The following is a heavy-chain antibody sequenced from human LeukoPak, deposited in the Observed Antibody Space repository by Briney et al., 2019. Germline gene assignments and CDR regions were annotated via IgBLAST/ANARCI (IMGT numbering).Heavy chain of an antibody. D-gene: IGHD3-22*01. CDR2: IYYSGST. V-gene: IGHV4-59*05. Sequence: SETLSLTCSVSGASISGYYWSWIRQPPGKGLEWIGSIYYSGSTYYNPSLKSRVTVSVDTSRIQFSLKLTSVTAADTAVYYCARQRDYSDRSGRALNYFDYWGQGTLVTVSS. CDR1: GASISGYY. CDR3: ARQRDYSDRSGRALNYFDY. J-gene: IGHJ4*02.